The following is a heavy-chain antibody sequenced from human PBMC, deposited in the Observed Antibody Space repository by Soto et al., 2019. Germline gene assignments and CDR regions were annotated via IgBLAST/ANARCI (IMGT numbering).Heavy chain of an antibody. CDR1: GFTFSSYA. J-gene: IGHJ5*02. D-gene: IGHD3-3*01. CDR3: AKDVLEWLLLNWFDP. V-gene: IGHV3-23*01. Sequence: EMQLLESGGGLVQPGGSLRLSCAASGFTFSSYAMSWVRQAPGKGLEWVSAISGSGGSTYYADSVKGRFTISRDNSKNTLYLQMNSLRAEDTAVYYCAKDVLEWLLLNWFDPWGQGTLVTVSS. CDR2: ISGSGGST.